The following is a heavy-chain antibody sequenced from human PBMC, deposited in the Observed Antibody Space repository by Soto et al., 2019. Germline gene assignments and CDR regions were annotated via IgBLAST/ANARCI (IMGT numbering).Heavy chain of an antibody. CDR3: ARGSSIAGLYYGMDV. V-gene: IGHV4-31*03. J-gene: IGHJ6*02. CDR1: GGSISSGGYY. Sequence: QVQLQESGPGLVKPSQTLSLTCTVSGGSISSGGYYWTWIRQHPGKGLEWIGYNYYSGITYYNPSLRSRVGISLDTSKNQFSLKRSSVTAADTAVYYCARGSSIAGLYYGMDVWGQGTTVTVSS. CDR2: NYYSGIT. D-gene: IGHD6-6*01.